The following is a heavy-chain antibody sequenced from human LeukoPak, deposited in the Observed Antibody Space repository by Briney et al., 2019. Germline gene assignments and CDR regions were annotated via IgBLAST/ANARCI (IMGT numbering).Heavy chain of an antibody. CDR2: INQDGSQK. J-gene: IGHJ4*02. CDR1: GFTFSSYW. Sequence: TRASLRLSCAASGFTFSSYWMNWVRQAPGKGLEWVANINQDGSQKYYVDSAKGRFTISRDNAEKSLYLQMYSLRAEDTAVYYCARRPGFVIAPSGTIFDYWGQGTLVTV. D-gene: IGHD6-13*01. V-gene: IGHV3-7*02. CDR3: ARRPGFVIAPSGTIFDY.